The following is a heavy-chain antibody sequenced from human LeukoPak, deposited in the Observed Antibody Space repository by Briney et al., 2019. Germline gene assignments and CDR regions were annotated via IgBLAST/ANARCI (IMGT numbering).Heavy chain of an antibody. D-gene: IGHD3-22*01. V-gene: IGHV1-8*02. CDR2: MNPNSGNT. CDR1: GYTFTSYG. CDR3: ARTRDSSGYYYDY. Sequence: ASVKVSCKASGYTFTSYGISWVRQAPGQGLEWTGWMNPNSGNTGYAQKFQGRVTMTRNTSISTAYMELSSLRSEDTAVYYCARTRDSSGYYYDYWGQGTLVTVSS. J-gene: IGHJ4*02.